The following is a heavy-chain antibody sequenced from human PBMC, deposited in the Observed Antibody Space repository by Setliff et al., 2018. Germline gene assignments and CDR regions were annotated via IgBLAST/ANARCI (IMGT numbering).Heavy chain of an antibody. CDR3: ARSGDYIWGSYRPYYFDH. CDR1: GGSISSGSYY. J-gene: IGHJ4*02. Sequence: KTSETLSLTCTVSGGSISSGSYYWSWIRQPAGKGLEWIGHIYTSGSTNYNPSLKSRVTISVDTSKNQFSLKLSSVTAADTAVYYCARSGDYIWGSYRPYYFDHWGQGTLVTVSS. D-gene: IGHD3-16*02. V-gene: IGHV4-61*09. CDR2: IYTSGST.